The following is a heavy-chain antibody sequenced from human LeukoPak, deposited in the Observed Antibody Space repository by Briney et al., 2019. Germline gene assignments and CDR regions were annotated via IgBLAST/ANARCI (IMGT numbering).Heavy chain of an antibody. V-gene: IGHV1-46*01. J-gene: IGHJ4*02. Sequence: ASVTVSCKASGYTFTSYYMHWVRQAPGQGLEWVGIINPSGGSTSYAQKFQGRVTMTRDTSTSTVYMELSSLRSEDTAVYYCARDRDYYDSSGYYLDYWGQGTLVTVSS. CDR3: ARDRDYYDSSGYYLDY. D-gene: IGHD3-22*01. CDR2: INPSGGST. CDR1: GYTFTSYY.